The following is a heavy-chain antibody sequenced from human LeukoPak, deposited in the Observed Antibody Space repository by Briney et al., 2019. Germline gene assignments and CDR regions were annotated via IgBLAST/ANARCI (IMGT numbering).Heavy chain of an antibody. CDR1: GFTFSSYW. Sequence: GGSLRLSCAAHGFTFSSYWMHSVRQAPGKGQVLVPRIKSEGSSTSYAGSVKGRFTISRDNAKNTLYLQMNSLRAEDTAVYDCARVPHFPHCSSTSCPYGMDVWGQGTTVTVSS. D-gene: IGHD2-2*01. CDR2: IKSEGSST. CDR3: ARVPHFPHCSSTSCPYGMDV. J-gene: IGHJ6*02. V-gene: IGHV3-74*01.